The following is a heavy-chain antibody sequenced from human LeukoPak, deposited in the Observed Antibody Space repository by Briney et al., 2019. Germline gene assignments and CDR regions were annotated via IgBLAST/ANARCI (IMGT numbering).Heavy chain of an antibody. CDR3: ARGYDFWSGSRSDY. V-gene: IGHV3-23*01. D-gene: IGHD3-3*01. J-gene: IGHJ4*02. Sequence: GGSLGLSCAASGFTFSSYAMSWVRQAPGKGLEWVSAIIGSGGSTYYADSVKGRFTISRDNSKNTLYLQMNSLRAEDTAVYYCARGYDFWSGSRSDYWGQGTLVTVSS. CDR1: GFTFSSYA. CDR2: IIGSGGST.